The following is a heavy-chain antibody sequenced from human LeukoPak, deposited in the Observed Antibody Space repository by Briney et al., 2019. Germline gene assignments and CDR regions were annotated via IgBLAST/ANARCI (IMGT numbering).Heavy chain of an antibody. CDR2: IKQDGSVK. CDR1: GFTFTSYW. CDR3: VRDRRYCSSTNCVGLFDN. J-gene: IGHJ4*02. Sequence: PGGSLRLSCAASGFTFTSYWMTWVRQAPGKGLEWVANIKQDGSVKYYVDSVKGRFTISRDDAKNSLYLQMNSLRAEDTALYYCVRDRRYCSSTNCVGLFDNWGQGTLVTVSS. V-gene: IGHV3-7*01. D-gene: IGHD2-2*01.